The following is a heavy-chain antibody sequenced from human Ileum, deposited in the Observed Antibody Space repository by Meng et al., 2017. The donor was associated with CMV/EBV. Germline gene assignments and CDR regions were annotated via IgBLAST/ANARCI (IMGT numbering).Heavy chain of an antibody. V-gene: IGHV1-2*02. Sequence: EPLVHSGAQMKNPGASVKVYCKTYRYTLSNSIMNWVRQAPGQGLEWMGWINPNSGSTNYAQKFQGRVTMTRDTSISTAYVELNRLTSDDTAMYFCARIIVSRGYSFDYWGQGTLVTVSS. J-gene: IGHJ4*02. D-gene: IGHD5-18*01. CDR1: RYTLSNSI. CDR3: ARIIVSRGYSFDY. CDR2: INPNSGST.